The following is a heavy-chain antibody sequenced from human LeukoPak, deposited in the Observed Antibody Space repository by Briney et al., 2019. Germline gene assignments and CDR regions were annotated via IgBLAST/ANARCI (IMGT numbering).Heavy chain of an antibody. CDR1: GGSISSYY. V-gene: IGHV4-4*07. D-gene: IGHD5-12*01. Sequence: PSETLSLTCTDSGGSISSYYWSWIRQPAGKGLEWIGRIYTSGSTNYNPSLKSRVTMSVDTSKNQFSLKLSSVTAADTAVYYCARDRSGYDSTVTIYYYYYYMDVWGKGTTVTVSS. J-gene: IGHJ6*03. CDR2: IYTSGST. CDR3: ARDRSGYDSTVTIYYYYYYMDV.